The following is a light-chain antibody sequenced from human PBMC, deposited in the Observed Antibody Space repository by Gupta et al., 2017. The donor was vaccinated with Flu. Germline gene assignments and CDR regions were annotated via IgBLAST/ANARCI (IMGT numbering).Light chain of an antibody. CDR1: QSIVKY. Sequence: DIQMTQFPSSLSASVGDRVSITCRASQSIVKYLNWYQQKPGKAPKLLIFAASTLQTGVPSRFSGSGSGTDFTLTISKLQPEDIAVYYCQQSDWAPLTFGGGTKVEI. CDR3: QQSDWAPLT. J-gene: IGKJ4*01. CDR2: AAS. V-gene: IGKV1-39*01.